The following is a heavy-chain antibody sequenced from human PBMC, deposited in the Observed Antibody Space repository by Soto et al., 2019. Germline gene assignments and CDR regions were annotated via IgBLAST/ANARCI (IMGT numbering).Heavy chain of an antibody. CDR3: ARGGREIYCSSTSCYNSPTYYFDY. Sequence: SETLSLTCTVSGGSISSYYWSWIRQPPGKGLEWIGYIYYSGSTNYNPSLKSRVTISVDTSKNQFSLKLSSVTAADTAVYYCARGGREIYCSSTSCYNSPTYYFDYWGQGTLVTVSS. J-gene: IGHJ4*02. CDR2: IYYSGST. D-gene: IGHD2-2*02. CDR1: GGSISSYY. V-gene: IGHV4-59*01.